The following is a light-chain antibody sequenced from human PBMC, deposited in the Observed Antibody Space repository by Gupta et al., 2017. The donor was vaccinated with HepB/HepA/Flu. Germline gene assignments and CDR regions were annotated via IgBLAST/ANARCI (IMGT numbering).Light chain of an antibody. CDR1: QSFTSGY. CDR3: QHYDYSIPLS. J-gene: IGKJ4*01. CDR2: GAS. Sequence: EIVLTQSPGTLSLSPGERATLSCRASQSFTSGYLAWYQQKPSQAPRLLIYGASRRAAGIPDRFSGSESGTDFTLTISRLEPEDFAVYYCQHYDYSIPLSFGGGTKVEMK. V-gene: IGKV3-20*01.